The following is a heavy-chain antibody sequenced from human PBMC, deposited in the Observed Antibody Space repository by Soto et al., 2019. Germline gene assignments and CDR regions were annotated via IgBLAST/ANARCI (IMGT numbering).Heavy chain of an antibody. CDR2: ISYDGSNK. J-gene: IGHJ4*02. V-gene: IGHV3-30*03. CDR3: ARDMVGATI. Sequence: GGSLRLSCAASGFTFSSYGMHWVRQAPGKGLEWVAVISYDGSNKYYADSVKGRLTISRDNSKNTLYLQMNSLRAEDTAVYYCARDMVGATIWGQGTLVTVSS. D-gene: IGHD1-26*01. CDR1: GFTFSSYG.